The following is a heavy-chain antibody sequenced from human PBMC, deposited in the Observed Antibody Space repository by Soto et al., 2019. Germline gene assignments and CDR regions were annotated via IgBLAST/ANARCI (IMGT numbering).Heavy chain of an antibody. CDR2: IYYSGST. Sequence: KTSETLSLTCTFSVVSVSSGSYYWSWVRQPPWKGLEWIGYIYYSGSTNYNPSLKSRVTISVDTSKNQFSLKLSSVTAADTAVYYCARGGLHVETPVNQPGMEVWGQGTTVIVSS. V-gene: IGHV4-61*01. J-gene: IGHJ6*01. CDR3: ARGGLHVETPVNQPGMEV. CDR1: VVSVSSGSYY. D-gene: IGHD4-4*01.